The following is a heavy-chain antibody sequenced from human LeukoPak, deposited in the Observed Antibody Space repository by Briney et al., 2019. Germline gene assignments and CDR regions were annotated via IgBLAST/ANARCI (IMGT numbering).Heavy chain of an antibody. J-gene: IGHJ5*02. CDR2: INHSGST. CDR3: ARGELWFGELSSRIFDP. D-gene: IGHD3-10*01. CDR1: GGSFSGYY. Sequence: SETLSLTCAVYGGSFSGYYWSWIRQPPGKGLEWIGEINHSGSTNYNPSLKSRVTISVDTSKNQFSLKLSSVPAAGTAVYYCARGELWFGELSSRIFDPWGQGTLVTVSS. V-gene: IGHV4-34*01.